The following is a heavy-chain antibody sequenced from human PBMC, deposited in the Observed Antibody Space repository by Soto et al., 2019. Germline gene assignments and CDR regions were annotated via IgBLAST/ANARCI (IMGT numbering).Heavy chain of an antibody. J-gene: IGHJ4*02. D-gene: IGHD6-13*01. CDR2: ISSSGNTI. CDR1: GFTLSDYY. CDR3: AGSGIYAYNY. V-gene: IGHV3-11*01. Sequence: GVLRLSCAASGFTLSDYYMSWIRQAPGKGLECVSYISSSGNTIYYADSVKGRFTISRDNAKNSLSLQMNSLRVEDTAVYYCAGSGIYAYNYWGQGTLVTVSS.